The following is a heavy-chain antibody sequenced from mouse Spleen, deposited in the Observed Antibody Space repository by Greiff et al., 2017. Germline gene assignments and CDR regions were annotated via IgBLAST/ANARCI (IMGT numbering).Heavy chain of an antibody. CDR1: GFTFSDYG. CDR2: ISSGSSTI. D-gene: IGHD2-4*01. Sequence: DVMLVESGGGLVKPGGSLKLSCAASGFTFSDYGMHWVRQAPEKGLEWVAYISSGSSTIYYADTVKGRFTISRDNAKNTLFLQMTSLRSEDTAMYYCARPRLRDWYFDVWGAGTTVTVSS. V-gene: IGHV5-17*01. CDR3: ARPRLRDWYFDV. J-gene: IGHJ1*01.